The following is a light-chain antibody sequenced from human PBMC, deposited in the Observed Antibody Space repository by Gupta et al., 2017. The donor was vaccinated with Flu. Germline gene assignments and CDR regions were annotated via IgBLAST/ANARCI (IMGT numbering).Light chain of an antibody. CDR1: NSDIGAY. V-gene: IGLV2-14*01. J-gene: IGLJ2*01. Sequence: QSIPISCTGSNSDIGAYVSWYQHPAGRVPKRMIYEVNKRPSGISNRFSGSKSGNTASLTISGLQAEDEADYYCHSYTGGTTPVVFGGGTKLTVL. CDR3: HSYTGGTTPVV. CDR2: EVN.